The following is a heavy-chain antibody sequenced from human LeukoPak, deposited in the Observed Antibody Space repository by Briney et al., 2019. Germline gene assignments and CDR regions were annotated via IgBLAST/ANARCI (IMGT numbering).Heavy chain of an antibody. CDR2: IYYRGST. V-gene: IGHV4-59*01. Sequence: SETLSHTCTVSGGSISSYYWSWIRQPPGKGLEWIGYIYYRGSTNYNPSLTSRITISVDTSKNQFSLKLRSVTAADTAVYYCARDSSGDNYYGMDVWGQGTTVTVSS. D-gene: IGHD7-27*01. J-gene: IGHJ6*02. CDR1: GGSISSYY. CDR3: ARDSSGDNYYGMDV.